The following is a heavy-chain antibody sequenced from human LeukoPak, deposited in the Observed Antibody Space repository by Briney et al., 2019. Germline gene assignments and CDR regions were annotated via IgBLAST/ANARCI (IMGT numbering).Heavy chain of an antibody. D-gene: IGHD4-17*01. J-gene: IGHJ4*02. CDR1: GFTFSDYY. CDR2: ISGSGGST. CDR3: AKDAYGDYDGGGYFDY. V-gene: IGHV3-23*01. Sequence: GGSLRLSCAASGFTFSDYYMSWIRQAPGKGLEWVSAISGSGGSTYYADSVKGRFTISRDNSKDTLYLQMNSLRAEDTAVYYCAKDAYGDYDGGGYFDYWGQGTLVTVSS.